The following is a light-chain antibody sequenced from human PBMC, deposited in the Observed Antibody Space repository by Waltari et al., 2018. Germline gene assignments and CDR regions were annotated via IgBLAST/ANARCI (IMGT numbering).Light chain of an antibody. CDR2: DAS. J-gene: IGKJ4*01. CDR1: QGISSA. V-gene: IGKV1D-13*01. CDR3: QQFNNYPPL. Sequence: AIQLTQSPSSLSASVGDRVTITFRASQGISSALAWYQQKPGKAPKLLIYDASSLESGVPSRFSGSGYGTDFTLTISSLQPEDFATYYCQQFNNYPPLFGGGTK.